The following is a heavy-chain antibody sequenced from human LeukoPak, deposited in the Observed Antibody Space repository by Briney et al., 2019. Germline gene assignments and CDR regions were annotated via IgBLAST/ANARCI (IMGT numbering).Heavy chain of an antibody. Sequence: KPSETLSLTCAVYGGSFSGYYWSWIRQPPGKVLEWIGEINHSGSTNYNPSLKSRVTISVDTSKNQFSLKLSSVTAADTAVYYCARHSYDYVWGSYRYSGTSGYFDYWGQGTLVTVSS. J-gene: IGHJ4*02. V-gene: IGHV4-34*01. CDR2: INHSGST. CDR3: ARHSYDYVWGSYRYSGTSGYFDY. CDR1: GGSFSGYY. D-gene: IGHD3-16*02.